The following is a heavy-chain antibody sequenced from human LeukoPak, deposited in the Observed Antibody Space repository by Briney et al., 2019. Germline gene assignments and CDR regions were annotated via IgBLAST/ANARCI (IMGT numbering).Heavy chain of an antibody. CDR3: AKDRVVKGSGTMAGYYFDY. CDR1: GFTFSSYG. Sequence: PGGSLRLSCAASGFTFSSYGMHWVRQAPGKGLEWVAFIRYDGSNKYYADSVKGRFTISRDNSKNTLYLQMNSLRAEDTAVYYCAKDRVVKGSGTMAGYYFDYWGQGTLVTVSP. J-gene: IGHJ4*02. CDR2: IRYDGSNK. D-gene: IGHD3-10*01. V-gene: IGHV3-30*02.